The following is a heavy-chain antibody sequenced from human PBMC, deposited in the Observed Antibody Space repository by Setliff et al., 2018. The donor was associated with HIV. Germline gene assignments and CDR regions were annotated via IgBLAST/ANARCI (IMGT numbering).Heavy chain of an antibody. J-gene: IGHJ4*02. CDR3: SLLYYNFWTGHRAFFNY. CDR2: IYHDGST. D-gene: IGHD3-3*01. Sequence: KTSETLSLTCTVSGGSTTSTNFYWGWVRQPPGKGLEWIVSIYHDGSTYYNPSLKSRLTISLDTSNNQFSVRLTSVTAADTAIYYCSLLYYNFWTGHRAFFNYWGQGTLVTVSS. CDR1: GGSTTSTNFY. V-gene: IGHV4-39*01.